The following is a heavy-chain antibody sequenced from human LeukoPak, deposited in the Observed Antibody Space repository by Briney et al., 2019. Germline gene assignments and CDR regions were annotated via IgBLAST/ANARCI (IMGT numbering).Heavy chain of an antibody. J-gene: IGHJ4*02. V-gene: IGHV3-23*01. Sequence: GGSLRLSCAASGFTFGSYAMSWVRQAPGKGLEWVSAITDSGGDTYYADSVKGRFTISRDNSKNTLYLQMNSLRAEDTAVYYCAKRSSPCRPYYFDYWGQGTLVTVSS. CDR2: ITDSGGDT. D-gene: IGHD1-26*01. CDR3: AKRSSPCRPYYFDY. CDR1: GFTFGSYA.